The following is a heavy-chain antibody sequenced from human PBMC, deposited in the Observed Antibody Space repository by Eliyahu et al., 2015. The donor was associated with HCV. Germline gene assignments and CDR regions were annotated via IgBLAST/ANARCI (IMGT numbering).Heavy chain of an antibody. Sequence: EVQLLESGGGLVQPGGSLRLSCAASGFTFSSYAMSWVRQAPGKGLEWVSAIXGSGGSTYYADSVKGRFTISRDNSKNTLYLQMNSLRAEDTAVYYCAKTNRVVVAATSYYYYGMDVWGQGTTVTVSS. V-gene: IGHV3-23*01. J-gene: IGHJ6*02. CDR3: AKTNRVVVAATSYYYYGMDV. D-gene: IGHD2-15*01. CDR2: IXGSGGST. CDR1: GFTFSSYA.